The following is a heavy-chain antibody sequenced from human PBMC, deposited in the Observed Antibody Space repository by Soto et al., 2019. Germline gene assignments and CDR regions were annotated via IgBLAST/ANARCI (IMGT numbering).Heavy chain of an antibody. D-gene: IGHD4-17*01. V-gene: IGHV1-24*01. J-gene: IGHJ3*02. Sequence: ASVKVSCKVSGYTLTELSMHWVRQAPGKGLEWMGGFDPEDGETIYAQKFQGRVTMTEDTSTDTAYMELSSLRSEDTAVYYCATGGAISTVIDAFDIWGQGTMVTVSS. CDR3: ATGGAISTVIDAFDI. CDR2: FDPEDGET. CDR1: GYTLTELS.